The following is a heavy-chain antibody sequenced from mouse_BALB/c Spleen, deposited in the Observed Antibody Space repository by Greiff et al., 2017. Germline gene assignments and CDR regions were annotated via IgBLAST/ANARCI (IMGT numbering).Heavy chain of an antibody. D-gene: IGHD2-4*01. CDR3: ARGGTMITTLAY. V-gene: IGHV5-6*01. Sequence: EVKVVESGGDLVKPGGSLKLSCAASGFTFSSYGMSWVRQTPDKRLEWVATICSGGSYTYYPDSVKGRFTISRDNAKNTLYLQMSSLKSEDTAMYYCARGGTMITTLAYWGQGTLVTVSA. J-gene: IGHJ3*01. CDR2: ICSGGSYT. CDR1: GFTFSSYG.